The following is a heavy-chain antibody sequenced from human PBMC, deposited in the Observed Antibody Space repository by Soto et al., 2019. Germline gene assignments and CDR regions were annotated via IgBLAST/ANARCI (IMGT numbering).Heavy chain of an antibody. D-gene: IGHD1-7*01. J-gene: IGHJ5*02. V-gene: IGHV2-5*02. CDR3: VHRYRCLHWNYVGNWFEP. CDR1: GFSLSTTGVG. Sequence: QITLKESGPALVKPTQTLTLTCSFSGFSLSTTGVGVAWMSQPPGKALVWLALIYWDDDKRYSPSLKTRLTITQDASKSQVVHTMPDMDPVNTATYYCVHRYRCLHWNYVGNWFEPWGQGTLVTVSS. CDR2: IYWDDDK.